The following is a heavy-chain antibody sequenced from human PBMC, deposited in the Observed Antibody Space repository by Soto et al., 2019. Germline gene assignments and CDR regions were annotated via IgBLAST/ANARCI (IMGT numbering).Heavy chain of an antibody. CDR3: AKGKVFSRAPIDY. Sequence: VQLVESGGGVVQPGRSLRLSCAASGFTFSSYGMHWVRQAPGKGLEWVAVISYGGSNKYYADSVKGRFTISRDNSKNTLYLQMNSLRAEDTAVYYCAKGKVFSRAPIDYWGQGTLVTVSS. CDR1: GFTFSSYG. CDR2: ISYGGSNK. J-gene: IGHJ4*02. V-gene: IGHV3-30*18.